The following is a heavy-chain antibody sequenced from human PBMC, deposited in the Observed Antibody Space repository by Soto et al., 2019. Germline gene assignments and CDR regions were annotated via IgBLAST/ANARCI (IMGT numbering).Heavy chain of an antibody. Sequence: QVQLVQSGAEVKKPGSSVKVSCKASGGTFSSYAISWVRQAPGQGLEWMGGIIPIFGTANYAQKFQGRVTITADKSTSTAYMELSSLRSEDTAVYYCAREGRGDYDSSGYYSDYWGQGTLVTVSS. D-gene: IGHD3-22*01. CDR2: IIPIFGTA. CDR3: AREGRGDYDSSGYYSDY. V-gene: IGHV1-69*06. CDR1: GGTFSSYA. J-gene: IGHJ4*02.